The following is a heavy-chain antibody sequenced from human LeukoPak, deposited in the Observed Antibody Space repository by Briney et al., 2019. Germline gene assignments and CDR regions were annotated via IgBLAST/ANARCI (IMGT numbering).Heavy chain of an antibody. V-gene: IGHV1-18*01. J-gene: IGHJ4*02. CDR2: ISAYNGNT. CDR3: ARERGYSGYDYGY. D-gene: IGHD5-12*01. Sequence: ASMKVSCKASGYTFTSYGISWVRQAPGQGLEWMGWISAYNGNTKYAQNLQGRVTMTTDTSTSTAHMELRSLRSDDTAVYYCARERGYSGYDYGYWGQGTLVTVSS. CDR1: GYTFTSYG.